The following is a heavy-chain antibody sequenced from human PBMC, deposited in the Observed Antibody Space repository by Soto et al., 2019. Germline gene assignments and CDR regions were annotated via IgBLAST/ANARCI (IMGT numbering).Heavy chain of an antibody. CDR3: ARDVKSSSWYSSYFDY. D-gene: IGHD6-13*01. Sequence: GGSQRLSCAASGFNFDDYGMSWVRQAPGKGLEWVSGINWNGGSTNYADSVKGRFAISRDNAKSSLYLQMNSLRAEDTALYYCARDVKSSSWYSSYFDYWGQGTLVTVSS. CDR1: GFNFDDYG. J-gene: IGHJ4*02. V-gene: IGHV3-20*04. CDR2: INWNGGST.